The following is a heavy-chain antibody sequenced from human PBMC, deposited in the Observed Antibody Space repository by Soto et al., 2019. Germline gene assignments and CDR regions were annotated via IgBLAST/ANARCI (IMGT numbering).Heavy chain of an antibody. D-gene: IGHD6-13*01. J-gene: IGHJ4*02. Sequence: QVQLAESGGGVVQPGTSLRVSCVGSGFSFSTYGMHWVRQAPGKGLEWVAIISYDGSQQNYADSVKGRFTISRDNSKNTVYLQMNSLRGDDTAVYYCARGSSSWYLPPLDYWGQGTLVTASS. CDR2: ISYDGSQQ. CDR1: GFSFSTYG. V-gene: IGHV3-30*03. CDR3: ARGSSSWYLPPLDY.